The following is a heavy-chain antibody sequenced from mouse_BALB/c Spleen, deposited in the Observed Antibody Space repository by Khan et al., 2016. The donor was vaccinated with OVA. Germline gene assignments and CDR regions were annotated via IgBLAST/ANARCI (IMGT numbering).Heavy chain of an antibody. D-gene: IGHD1-1*01. J-gene: IGHJ4*01. CDR3: AIITTSTRNDYVMDY. CDR2: IWADGST. Sequence: QVQLKESGLGLVAPSQSLSITCTVSGFSLTYYGVNWVRQPPGKGLEWLGVIWADGSTNYHSGLKSRLSISKDNSKSQVFLKLNRLQTDDTATYYCAIITTSTRNDYVMDYVGQETSVTVSS. CDR1: GFSLTYYG. V-gene: IGHV2-3*01.